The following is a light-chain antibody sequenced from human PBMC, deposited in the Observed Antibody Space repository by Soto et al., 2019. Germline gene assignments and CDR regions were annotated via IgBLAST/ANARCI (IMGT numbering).Light chain of an antibody. CDR2: GAS. J-gene: IGKJ3*01. CDR3: QKSGESPFT. V-gene: IGKV3-20*01. CDR1: ETISSHY. Sequence: EIVLMQSPDTLSLSPGERATLSCRASETISSHYVAWYQQKRGQAPRLLIFGASTRATAIPDRFSGSWSGRGFTLTISRQEPEDFAVYYCQKSGESPFTFGPGNKGDIK.